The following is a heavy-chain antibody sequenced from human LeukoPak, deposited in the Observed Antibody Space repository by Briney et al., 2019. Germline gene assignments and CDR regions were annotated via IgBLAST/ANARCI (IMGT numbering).Heavy chain of an antibody. CDR1: GGTFISYA. D-gene: IGHD6-13*01. J-gene: IGHJ5*02. Sequence: SVKVSCKASGGTFISYAISWVRQAPGQGLEWMGGIIPIFGTANYAQKFQGRVTITADESTSTAYMELSSLRSEDTAVYYCARVSSSSSRWFDPWGQGTLVTVSS. CDR2: IIPIFGTA. CDR3: ARVSSSSSRWFDP. V-gene: IGHV1-69*13.